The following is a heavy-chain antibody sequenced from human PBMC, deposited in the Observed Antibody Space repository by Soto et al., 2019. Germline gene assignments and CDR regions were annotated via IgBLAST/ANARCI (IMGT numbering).Heavy chain of an antibody. J-gene: IGHJ4*02. CDR2: IYYSGST. CDR1: GGSISSGGYY. V-gene: IGHV4-31*03. Sequence: QVQLQESGPGLVKPSQTLSLTCTVSGGSISSGGYYWRWIRQHPGKGLEWIGYIYYSGSTYYNPSLKSRVTISVDTSKNQFSLKLSSVTAADTAVYYCARATITMIVVKFDYWGQGTLVTVSS. D-gene: IGHD3-22*01. CDR3: ARATITMIVVKFDY.